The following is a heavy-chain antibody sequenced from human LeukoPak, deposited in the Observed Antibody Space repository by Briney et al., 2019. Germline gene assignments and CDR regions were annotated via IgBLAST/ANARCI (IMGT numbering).Heavy chain of an antibody. CDR1: GGTIGSTNYY. CDR2: IYYSGST. J-gene: IGHJ3*02. Sequence: SETLSLTCTVSGGTIGSTNYYWGWIRQPPGKGLEWIANIYYSGSTYYNPSLKSRVTISVDTSKNQFSLRLNSVTAADTSIYYCARIPTNAVPSAHNGFDIWGQGTMLTVSS. CDR3: ARIPTNAVPSAHNGFDI. V-gene: IGHV4-39*01. D-gene: IGHD6-19*01.